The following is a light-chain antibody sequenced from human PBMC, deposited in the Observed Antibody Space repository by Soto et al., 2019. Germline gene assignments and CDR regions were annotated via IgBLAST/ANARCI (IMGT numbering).Light chain of an antibody. V-gene: IGLV1-44*01. Sequence: QAVVTQPPSASGTPGQRVTISCSGSSSNIGRNTVNWYQQFPGTAPKLLIYANNQRPSGVPDRFSGSKSGTSASLAISGLQSEDEAEDYCAAWDDSLNGYVFGAVTKLTVL. CDR2: ANN. CDR3: AAWDDSLNGYV. CDR1: SSNIGRNT. J-gene: IGLJ1*01.